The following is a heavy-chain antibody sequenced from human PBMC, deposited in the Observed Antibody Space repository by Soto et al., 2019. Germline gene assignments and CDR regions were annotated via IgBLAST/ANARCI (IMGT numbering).Heavy chain of an antibody. CDR1: GGSISSYY. CDR3: AASEGLIAARLRWGVLDY. D-gene: IGHD6-6*01. CDR2: IYYSGTT. Sequence: QVQLQESGPGLVKPSETLSLTCTVSGGSISSYYWSWIRQPPGKGLEWIGYIYYSGTTNYNPSLKGRVTIPVDAFKNQFSLQLRSVAAADTAVYYCAASEGLIAARLRWGVLDYWGQGTLVTVSS. J-gene: IGHJ4*02. V-gene: IGHV4-59*01.